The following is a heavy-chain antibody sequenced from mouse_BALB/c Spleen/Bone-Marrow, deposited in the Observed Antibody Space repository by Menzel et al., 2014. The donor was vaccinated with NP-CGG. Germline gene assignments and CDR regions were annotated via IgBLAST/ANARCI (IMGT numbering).Heavy chain of an antibody. Sequence: EVMLVESGGGLVQPGGSMKLSCVASGFTFSNYWMTWVRQSPEKGLEWVAEIRLKSNNYATHYAESVKGRFTISRDDSKGSVCLQMNNLRAEDPGIYYCTRVLRLFDYWGQGTTLTVSS. CDR3: TRVLRLFDY. CDR2: IRLKSNNYAT. J-gene: IGHJ2*01. D-gene: IGHD1-2*01. CDR1: GFTFSNYW. V-gene: IGHV6-6*02.